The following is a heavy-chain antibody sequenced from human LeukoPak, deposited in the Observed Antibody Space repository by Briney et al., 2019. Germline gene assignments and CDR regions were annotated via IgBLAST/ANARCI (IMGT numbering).Heavy chain of an antibody. J-gene: IGHJ4*02. CDR3: VRSTGFGELFPFDY. CDR2: IGSSDTSI. V-gene: IGHV3-48*03. Sequence: GGPLRLSCVTSGFTFSSYEVNCVRQAPGKGLEWVSHIGSSDTSIDYADSVKGRFTISRDNAKNSLFLQMSSLRAEDTAVYCCVRSTGFGELFPFDYWGQGTQVTVSS. CDR1: GFTFSSYE. D-gene: IGHD3-10*01.